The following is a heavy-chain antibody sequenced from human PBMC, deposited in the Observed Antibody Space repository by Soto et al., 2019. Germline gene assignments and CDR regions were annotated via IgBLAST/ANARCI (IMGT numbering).Heavy chain of an antibody. CDR1: GFTVSSNY. D-gene: IGHD6-6*01. Sequence: GGSLRLSCAASGFTVSSNYMSWVRQAPGKGLGWVSVIYSGGSTYYADSVKGRFTISRHNSKNTLSLQMNSLRAEDTAVYYCAGVSDGSIAARPGCAFDIWGQGTMVTVSS. CDR2: IYSGGST. V-gene: IGHV3-53*04. CDR3: AGVSDGSIAARPGCAFDI. J-gene: IGHJ3*02.